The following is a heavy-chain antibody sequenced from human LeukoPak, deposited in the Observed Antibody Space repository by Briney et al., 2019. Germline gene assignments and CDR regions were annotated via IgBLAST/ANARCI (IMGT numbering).Heavy chain of an antibody. CDR2: ISSSSSSYK. CDR1: GFTFSRYS. CDR3: ARDYHDILTGYYTYGMDV. V-gene: IGHV3-21*01. Sequence: GGSLRLSCAASGFTFSRYSMNWVRQAPGKGLERVSSISSSSSSYKYYADSVKGRFTISRDNAKNSLYLQMNSLRAEDTAVYYCARDYHDILTGYYTYGMDVWGQGTTVTVSS. J-gene: IGHJ6*02. D-gene: IGHD3-9*01.